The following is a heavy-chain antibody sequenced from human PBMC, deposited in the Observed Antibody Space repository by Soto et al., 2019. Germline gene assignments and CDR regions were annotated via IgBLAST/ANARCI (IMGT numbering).Heavy chain of an antibody. CDR3: ARGSVAGSYYYYGMDV. J-gene: IGHJ6*02. CDR1: GFTFGSYS. Sequence: GGSLRLSCAASGFTFGSYSMNWFRQAPGKGLEWVSSISSSSSYIYYADSVKGRFTISRDNAKNSLYLQMNSLRAEDTAVYYCARGSVAGSYYYYGMDVWGQGTTVTVSS. V-gene: IGHV3-21*01. D-gene: IGHD6-19*01. CDR2: ISSSSSYI.